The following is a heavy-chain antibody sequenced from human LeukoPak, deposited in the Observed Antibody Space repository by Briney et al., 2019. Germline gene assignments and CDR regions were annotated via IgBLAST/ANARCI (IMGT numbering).Heavy chain of an antibody. D-gene: IGHD1-1*01. CDR2: ISTYNGNT. J-gene: IGHJ5*02. CDR3: ARDQLSRGVWFDP. V-gene: IGHV1-18*01. Sequence: ASVKVSCKASGYTFNNYGITWVRQAPGQGLEWMGWISTYNGNTNYVQKLQGRVTMTTDTSTSTAYMELRSLRSDDTAVYYCARDQLSRGVWFDPWGQGTLVTVSS. CDR1: GYTFNNYG.